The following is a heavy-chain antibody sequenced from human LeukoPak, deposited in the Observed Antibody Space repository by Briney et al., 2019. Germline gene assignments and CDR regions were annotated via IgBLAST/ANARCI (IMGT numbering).Heavy chain of an antibody. CDR1: GYSISSGYY. J-gene: IGHJ3*02. Sequence: TSETLSLTCTVSGYSISSGYYWGWIRQPPGKGLEWIGSIYHSGSTYYNPSLKSRVTISVDTSKNQFSLKLSSVTAADTAVYYCARVRTIFGVVNAFDIWGQGTMVTVSS. D-gene: IGHD3-3*01. CDR3: ARVRTIFGVVNAFDI. V-gene: IGHV4-38-2*02. CDR2: IYHSGST.